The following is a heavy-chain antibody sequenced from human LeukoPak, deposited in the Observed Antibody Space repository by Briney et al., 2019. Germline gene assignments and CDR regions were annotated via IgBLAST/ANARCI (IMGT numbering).Heavy chain of an antibody. V-gene: IGHV3-15*01. D-gene: IGHD2-21*01. Sequence: GGSLRLSCAASGSTFSNAWMRWVRQAPGKGLEWVGRIKSKTDGGTTDYAAPVKGRFTISRDDSKNTLYVQMNSLKSEDTALYYCTTRILGRDVWGQGTTVTVSS. CDR1: GSTFSNAW. CDR3: TTRILGRDV. CDR2: IKSKTDGGTT. J-gene: IGHJ6*02.